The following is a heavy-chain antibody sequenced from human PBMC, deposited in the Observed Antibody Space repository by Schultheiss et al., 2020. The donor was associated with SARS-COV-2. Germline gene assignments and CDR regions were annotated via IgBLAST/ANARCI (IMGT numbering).Heavy chain of an antibody. CDR1: GFTFSSYS. D-gene: IGHD6-13*01. V-gene: IGHV3-21*05. J-gene: IGHJ4*02. CDR2: ISSSSSYT. Sequence: GESLKISCAASGFTFSSYSMNWVRQAPGKGLEWVSYISSSSSYTNYADSVKGRFTISRDNAKNSLYLQMNSLRAEDTAVYYCARGRYSSSWGQGTLVTVSS. CDR3: ARGRYSSS.